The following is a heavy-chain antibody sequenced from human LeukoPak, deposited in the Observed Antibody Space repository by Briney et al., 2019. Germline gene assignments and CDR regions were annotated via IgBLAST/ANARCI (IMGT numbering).Heavy chain of an antibody. CDR3: ARQRDSSGWSYYYYYYMDV. CDR1: GGSFSGYY. Sequence: SETLSLTCAVYGGSFSGYYWSWIRQPAGKGLEWIGRIYTSGNTNYNPSLKSRVTISVDTSKNQFSLKLSSVTAADTAVYYCARQRDSSGWSYYYYYYMDVWGKGTTVTISS. D-gene: IGHD6-19*01. J-gene: IGHJ6*03. CDR2: IYTSGNT. V-gene: IGHV4-59*10.